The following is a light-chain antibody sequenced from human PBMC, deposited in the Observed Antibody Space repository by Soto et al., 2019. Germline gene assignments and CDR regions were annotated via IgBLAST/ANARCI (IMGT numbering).Light chain of an antibody. CDR2: GAS. V-gene: IGKV3-20*01. Sequence: EIVLTQSPGTLSLSPGERGTLSCRASQSVFSTSLACYQQKPGQAPRLLIYGASSRATGMPDRFSGSGSGTDFTLTISRLEPEDFAGYYCQQYDSSPLTFGGGTKVEIK. J-gene: IGKJ4*02. CDR3: QQYDSSPLT. CDR1: QSVFSTS.